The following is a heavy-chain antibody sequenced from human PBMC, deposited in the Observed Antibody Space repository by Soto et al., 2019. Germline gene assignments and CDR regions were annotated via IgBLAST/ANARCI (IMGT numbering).Heavy chain of an antibody. CDR3: AKCPDYSNHLPGDY. CDR2: ISGSGGST. J-gene: IGHJ4*02. CDR1: GGTFSSYA. Sequence: VPLVQSGAEVKKPGSSVKVSCKASGGTFSSYAISWVRQAPGQGLEWVSAISGSGGSTYYADSVKGRFTISRDNSKNTLYLQMNSLRAEDTAVYYCAKCPDYSNHLPGDYWGQGTLVTVSS. D-gene: IGHD4-4*01. V-gene: IGHV3-23*04.